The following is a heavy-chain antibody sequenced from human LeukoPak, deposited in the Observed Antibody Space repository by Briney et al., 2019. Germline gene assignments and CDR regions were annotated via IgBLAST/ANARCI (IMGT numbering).Heavy chain of an antibody. CDR3: ARVFSLSDILTGYPDY. J-gene: IGHJ4*02. Sequence: GGSLRPSCAASGFTFSSYWMSWVRQAPGKGLEWVSSISSSSSYIYYADSVKGRFTISRDNAKNSLYLQMNSLRAEDTAVYYCARVFSLSDILTGYPDYWGQGTLVTVSS. V-gene: IGHV3-21*01. CDR2: ISSSSSYI. CDR1: GFTFSSYW. D-gene: IGHD3-9*01.